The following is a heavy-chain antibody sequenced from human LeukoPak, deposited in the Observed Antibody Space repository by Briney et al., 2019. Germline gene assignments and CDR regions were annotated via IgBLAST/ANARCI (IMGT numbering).Heavy chain of an antibody. V-gene: IGHV4-34*01. D-gene: IGHD2-15*01. CDR2: INHSGST. CDR1: GGSFSGYY. J-gene: IGHJ5*02. Sequence: SETLSLTCAVYGGSFSGYYWSWIRQPPGKGLEWIGEINHSGSTNYNPSLKSRVTISVDTSKNQFSLKLSSVTAADTAVYYCARPRVVAGFDPWGQGTLVTVAS. CDR3: ARPRVVAGFDP.